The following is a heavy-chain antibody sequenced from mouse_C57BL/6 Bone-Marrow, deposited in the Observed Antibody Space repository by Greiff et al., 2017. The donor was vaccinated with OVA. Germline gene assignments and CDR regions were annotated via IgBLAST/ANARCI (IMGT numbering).Heavy chain of an antibody. CDR3: ARYGEGGSPSYYSFHWYFDV. V-gene: IGHV1-54*01. CDR1: GYAFTNYL. D-gene: IGHD2-12*01. Sequence: QVQLQQSGAELVRPGTSVKVSCKASGYAFTNYLIEWVKQRPGQGLEWIGVINPGSGGTNYNEKFKGKATLTADKSSSTAYMQLSSLTSEDSAVYFCARYGEGGSPSYYSFHWYFDVGGTGTTVTVSS. CDR2: INPGSGGT. J-gene: IGHJ1*03.